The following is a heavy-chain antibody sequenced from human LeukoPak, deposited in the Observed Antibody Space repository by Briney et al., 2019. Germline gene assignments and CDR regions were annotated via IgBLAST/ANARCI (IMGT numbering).Heavy chain of an antibody. V-gene: IGHV4-34*01. CDR1: GGSFSGYY. CDR2: IHHSGST. CDR3: ASSSGYLEAFDI. D-gene: IGHD3-22*01. J-gene: IGHJ3*02. Sequence: SETLSLTCAVYGGSFSGYYWSWIRQPPGKGLEWIGEIHHSGSTSYNPSLKSRVTISLDTSKNQFSLKLSSVTAADTALYYCASSSGYLEAFDIWGQGTMVTVSS.